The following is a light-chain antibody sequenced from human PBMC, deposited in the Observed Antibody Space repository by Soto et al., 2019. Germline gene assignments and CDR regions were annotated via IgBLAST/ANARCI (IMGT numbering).Light chain of an antibody. CDR1: QSVSSSY. V-gene: IGKV3-20*01. CDR3: QQYGDSPPWT. Sequence: EIVLTQSPGTLSLSPGERATLSCRASQSVSSSYLAWYQQNPGQAPRLLIYGASSRATGIPDRFSGSGSGTDFTLTISRLEPEDFAVYYCQQYGDSPPWTFGQGTKVEI. CDR2: GAS. J-gene: IGKJ1*01.